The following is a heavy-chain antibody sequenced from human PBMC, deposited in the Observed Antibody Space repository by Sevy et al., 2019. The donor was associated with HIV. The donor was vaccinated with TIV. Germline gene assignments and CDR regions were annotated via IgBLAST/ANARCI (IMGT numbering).Heavy chain of an antibody. CDR1: GYTFDSHD. D-gene: IGHD2-21*01. V-gene: IGHV1-8*01. CDR2: MNPNSGNT. J-gene: IGHJ2*01. CDR3: ARGLSFSYAKRGDWVNWYFDL. Sequence: ASVKVSCKASGYTFDSHDINWIRQAPGQGLEWMGWMNPNSGNTGYAQRFQGRVTMTRTTSISTADMELNGLRSEDTALYYCARGLSFSYAKRGDWVNWYFDLWGRGTLVTVSS.